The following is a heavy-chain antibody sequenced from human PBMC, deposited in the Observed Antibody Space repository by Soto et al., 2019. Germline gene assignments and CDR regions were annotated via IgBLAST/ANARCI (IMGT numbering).Heavy chain of an antibody. Sequence: SETLSLTCTVSGGSISSYYWSWIRQPPGKGLEWIGYIYYSGSTNYNPSLKSRVTISVDTSKNQFSLKLSSVTAADTAVYYCAREVADYGDLFGYWGQGTLVTVSS. CDR1: GGSISSYY. D-gene: IGHD4-17*01. J-gene: IGHJ4*02. CDR2: IYYSGST. CDR3: AREVADYGDLFGY. V-gene: IGHV4-59*01.